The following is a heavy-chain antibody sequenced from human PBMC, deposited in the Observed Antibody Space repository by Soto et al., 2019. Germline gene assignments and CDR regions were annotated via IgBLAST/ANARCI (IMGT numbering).Heavy chain of an antibody. Sequence: PSETLSLTCTVSGGSISSYYWSWIRQPPGKGLEWIGYIYYSGSTNYNPSLKSRVTISVDTSKNQFSLKLSSVTAADTAVYYCARLSAYDYIWGSYRPDWGNNWFDPWGQGTLVTVSS. CDR1: GGSISSYY. CDR2: IYYSGST. V-gene: IGHV4-59*08. J-gene: IGHJ5*02. CDR3: ARLSAYDYIWGSYRPDWGNNWFDP. D-gene: IGHD3-16*02.